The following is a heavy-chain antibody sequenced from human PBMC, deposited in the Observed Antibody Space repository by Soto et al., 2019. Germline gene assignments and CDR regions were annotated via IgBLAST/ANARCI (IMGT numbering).Heavy chain of an antibody. CDR1: GFIFRNYA. J-gene: IGHJ4*02. Sequence: GWSLRLSCAASGFIFRNYAIHWVRQAPGKGLEWVAVISRDGSHKYYLDSVKGRFTISRDNSKDTVNLLMNSLRDDDSAMYYCARSRNSAVADSFDFWGQGTLVTASS. V-gene: IGHV3-30*04. CDR2: ISRDGSHK. D-gene: IGHD1-26*01. CDR3: ARSRNSAVADSFDF.